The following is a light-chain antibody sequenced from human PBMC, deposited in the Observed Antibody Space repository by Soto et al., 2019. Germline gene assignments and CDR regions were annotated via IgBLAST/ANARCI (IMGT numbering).Light chain of an antibody. CDR2: DDS. CDR1: NIGSKS. V-gene: IGLV3-21*02. Sequence: SYELTQAPSVSGAPGQTAKITCGGNNIGSKSVHWYQQKPGQAPVLVVYDDSDRPSGIPERFAGSNAGNTATLTITRVEAGDEADYHCQVWDSSSNWVFGGGTKLTVL. J-gene: IGLJ3*02. CDR3: QVWDSSSNWV.